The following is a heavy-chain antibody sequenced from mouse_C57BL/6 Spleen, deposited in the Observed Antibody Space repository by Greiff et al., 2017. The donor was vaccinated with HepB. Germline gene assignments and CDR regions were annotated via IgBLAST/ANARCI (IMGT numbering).Heavy chain of an antibody. CDR2: IYPGSGST. J-gene: IGHJ2*01. CDR3: ARWGYYYDSSQYYFDY. D-gene: IGHD1-1*01. CDR1: GYTFTSYW. Sequence: VQLQQPGAELVKPGASVKMSCKASGYTFTSYWITWVKQRPGQGLEWIGDIYPGSGSTNYNEKFKSKATLTVDTSSSTAYMQLSSLTSEDSAVYYCARWGYYYDSSQYYFDYWGQGTTLTVSS. V-gene: IGHV1-55*01.